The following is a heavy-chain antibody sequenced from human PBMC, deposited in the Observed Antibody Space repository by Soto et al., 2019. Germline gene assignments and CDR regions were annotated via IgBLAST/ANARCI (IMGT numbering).Heavy chain of an antibody. CDR3: TTVAKSGGGYNYPSDS. J-gene: IGHJ4*02. CDR1: CFTFSNAW. CDR2: IKSKTDGGTT. D-gene: IGHD5-12*01. Sequence: PVWSLRLSCSSSCFTFSNAWMDLVGQNPFKWLEWVGRIKSKTDGGTTDYAAPVKGRFTISRDDSKNTLYLQMNSLKTEDTAVYYCTTVAKSGGGYNYPSDSWGQGTLVTVS. V-gene: IGHV3-15*07.